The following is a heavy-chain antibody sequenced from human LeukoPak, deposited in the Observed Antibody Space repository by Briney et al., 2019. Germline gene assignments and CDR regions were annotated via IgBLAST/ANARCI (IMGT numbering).Heavy chain of an antibody. J-gene: IGHJ6*03. CDR1: GYTFTSYA. CDR3: ARASIAAPFRYYYYYMDV. CDR2: INTNTGNP. Sequence: GATVKVSCNASGYTFTSYAMNWVRQAPGQGLEWMGWINTNTGNPTYAQGFTGRFVFSLDTSVSTAYLQISSLKAEDTAVYYCARASIAAPFRYYYYYMDVWGKGTTVTVSS. D-gene: IGHD6-6*01. V-gene: IGHV7-4-1*02.